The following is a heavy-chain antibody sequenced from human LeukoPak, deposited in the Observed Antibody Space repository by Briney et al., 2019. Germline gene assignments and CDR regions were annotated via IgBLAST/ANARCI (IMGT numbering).Heavy chain of an antibody. D-gene: IGHD1-26*01. Sequence: SETLSLTCAVYGESFSGHLWSWVRQPPGKGLEWIAEITHTGDTNYNPSLKSRVTISVDTSKNQFSLKVRSLTAADTGVYYCARRPRNSGSDDGPSGLDYWGQGTLVTVSS. CDR1: GESFSGHL. V-gene: IGHV4-34*01. CDR2: ITHTGDT. CDR3: ARRPRNSGSDDGPSGLDY. J-gene: IGHJ4*02.